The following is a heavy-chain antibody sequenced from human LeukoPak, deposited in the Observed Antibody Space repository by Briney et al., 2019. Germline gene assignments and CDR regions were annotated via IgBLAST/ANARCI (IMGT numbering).Heavy chain of an antibody. D-gene: IGHD3-10*01. V-gene: IGHV4-31*03. CDR2: IYYSGST. J-gene: IGHJ4*02. Sequence: SETLSLTCTVSGGSISSGGYYWSWIRQHPGKGLEWIGYIYYSGSTYYNPSLKSRVTISVDTSKNQFSLKLSSVTAADTAVYYCAREKTYYYGSGSSPAFDYWGQGTLVTVSS. CDR3: AREKTYYYGSGSSPAFDY. CDR1: GGSISSGGYY.